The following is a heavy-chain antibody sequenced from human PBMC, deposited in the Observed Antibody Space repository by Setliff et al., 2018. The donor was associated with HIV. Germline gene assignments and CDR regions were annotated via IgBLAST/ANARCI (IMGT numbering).Heavy chain of an antibody. Sequence: GGSLRLSCAASGFTFSSYSMNWVRQAPGKGLEWVSYISSSSSYTHYADSVKDRFTISRDNVKNSLYLQMNSLRAEDTAVYYCASSMDSPHQAPINYWGQGTLVTVSS. CDR1: GFTFSSYS. CDR2: ISSSSSYT. D-gene: IGHD2-2*03. CDR3: ASSMDSPHQAPINY. J-gene: IGHJ4*02. V-gene: IGHV3-21*04.